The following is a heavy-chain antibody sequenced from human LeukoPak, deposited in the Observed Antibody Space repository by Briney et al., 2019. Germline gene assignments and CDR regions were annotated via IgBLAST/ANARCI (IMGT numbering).Heavy chain of an antibody. V-gene: IGHV3-30-3*01. CDR1: GFTFSSYA. J-gene: IGHJ5*02. CDR2: ISYDGSNK. CDR3: ARGLVVVVAGDWFDP. Sequence: PGRSPRLSCAASGFTFSSYAMHWVRQAPGKGLEWVAVISYDGSNKYYADSVKGRFTISRDNSKSTLYLQMNSLRAEDTAVYYCARGLVVVVAGDWFDPWGQGTLVTVSS. D-gene: IGHD2-15*01.